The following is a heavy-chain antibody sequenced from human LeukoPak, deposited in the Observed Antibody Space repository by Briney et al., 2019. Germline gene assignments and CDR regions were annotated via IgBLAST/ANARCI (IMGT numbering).Heavy chain of an antibody. CDR3: ARDGSSSWYGVGWFDP. CDR1: GGSFSGYY. CDR2: INHSGST. J-gene: IGHJ5*02. V-gene: IGHV4-34*01. Sequence: SETLSLTCAVYGGSFSGYYWSWIRQPPGKGLEWIGEINHSGSTNYNPSLKSRVTISVDTSKNQFSLKLSSVTAADTAVYYCARDGSSSWYGVGWFDPWGQGTLVTVSS. D-gene: IGHD6-13*01.